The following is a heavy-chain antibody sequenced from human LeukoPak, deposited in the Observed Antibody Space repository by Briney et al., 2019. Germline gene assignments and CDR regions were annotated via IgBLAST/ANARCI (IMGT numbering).Heavy chain of an antibody. CDR3: AKARLRGHSSCPYY. D-gene: IGHD6-19*01. Sequence: PGGSLRLSCAASGFTFSSYGMHWVRQAPGKGLEWVAVISYDGSNKYYADPVKGRFTISRDNSKNTLYLQMNSLRAEDTAVYYCAKARLRGHSSCPYYWGQGTLVTVSS. V-gene: IGHV3-30*18. J-gene: IGHJ4*02. CDR2: ISYDGSNK. CDR1: GFTFSSYG.